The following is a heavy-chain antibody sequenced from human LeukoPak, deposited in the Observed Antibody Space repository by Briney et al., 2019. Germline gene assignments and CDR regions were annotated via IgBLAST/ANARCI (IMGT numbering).Heavy chain of an antibody. D-gene: IGHD5-24*01. CDR2: IIGNGFST. V-gene: IGHV3-23*01. CDR1: GFTFSFSA. J-gene: IGHJ4*01. Sequence: GGSLRLSCAASGFTFSFSAMNWVRQAPGKGLEWVATIIGNGFSTYYADSVNGRFIISRDNSQNSLFLQMNSLRAEDTAIYYCAKGRRDGYNYPLFDHCGHGALVTVSS. CDR3: AKGRRDGYNYPLFDH.